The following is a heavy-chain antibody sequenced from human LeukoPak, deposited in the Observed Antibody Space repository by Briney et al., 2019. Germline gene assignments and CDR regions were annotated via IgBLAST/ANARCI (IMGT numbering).Heavy chain of an antibody. J-gene: IGHJ4*02. D-gene: IGHD3-22*01. V-gene: IGHV3-30-3*01. CDR3: ARAPLSVYYYDSSGYLDY. CDR2: ISYDGSNK. CDR1: GFTFSSYA. Sequence: GRSLRLSCAASGFTFSSYAMHWVRQAPGKGLEWVAVISYDGSNKYYADSVKGRFTISRDNSKNTLYLQMNSLRAEATAVYYCARAPLSVYYYDSSGYLDYWGQGTLVTVSS.